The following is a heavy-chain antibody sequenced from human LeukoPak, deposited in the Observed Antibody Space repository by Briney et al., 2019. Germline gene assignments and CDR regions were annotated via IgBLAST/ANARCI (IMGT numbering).Heavy chain of an antibody. CDR2: INGDGTVT. J-gene: IGHJ4*02. V-gene: IGHV3-74*01. D-gene: IGHD3-10*01. CDR3: TPG. Sequence: SGGSLRLSCAVSGFTFSNYWTHWVRQAPGKGLVWVSRINGDGTVTFYADSVKGRFTISRDNAKNTLFLQMNSLRVEDTAVYYCTPGGGRGTLVTVSS. CDR1: GFTFSNYW.